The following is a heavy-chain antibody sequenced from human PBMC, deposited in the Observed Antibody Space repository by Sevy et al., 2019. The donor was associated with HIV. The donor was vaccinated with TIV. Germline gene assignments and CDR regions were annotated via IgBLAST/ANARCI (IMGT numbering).Heavy chain of an antibody. CDR3: ARESYDFWTGPVDYDYGMDV. J-gene: IGHJ6*02. Sequence: ASVKGSCKASGYTFSDSGYYVHWVRQAPGQGLEWMGWINPKSGATNYAQKFQGRVTMTRDTSVSTANMELNRLTSDETAVYYCARESYDFWTGPVDYDYGMDVWGQGTTVTVSS. D-gene: IGHD3-3*01. V-gene: IGHV1-2*02. CDR1: GYTFSDSGYY. CDR2: INPKSGAT.